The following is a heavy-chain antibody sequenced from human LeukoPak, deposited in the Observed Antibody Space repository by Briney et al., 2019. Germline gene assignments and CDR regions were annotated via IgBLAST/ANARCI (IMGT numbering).Heavy chain of an antibody. Sequence: GGSLRLSCAASGFTFSNAWMSWVRQAPGKGLERVGRIKSKTDGGTTDYAAPVKGRFTISRGDSKNTLYLQMNSLKTEDTAVYYCTTDSYCSSTSCSSHAFDIWGQGTMVTVSS. CDR2: IKSKTDGGTT. CDR3: TTDSYCSSTSCSSHAFDI. J-gene: IGHJ3*02. D-gene: IGHD2-2*01. CDR1: GFTFSNAW. V-gene: IGHV3-15*01.